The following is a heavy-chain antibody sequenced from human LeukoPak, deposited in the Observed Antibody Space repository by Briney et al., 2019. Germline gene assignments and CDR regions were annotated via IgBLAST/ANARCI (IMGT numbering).Heavy chain of an antibody. V-gene: IGHV4-39*01. CDR3: ARGWLHFDY. D-gene: IGHD3-22*01. CDR1: GGSISSSSYY. CDR2: IYYSVRT. Sequence: PSETLSLTCSVSGGSISSSSYYWGWIRQPPGKGLEWIGSIYYSVRTYYNASLKSRVTISLDTSKNQFSLKLSSVTAADTAPYYCARGWLHFDYWGQGTLVTVSS. J-gene: IGHJ4*02.